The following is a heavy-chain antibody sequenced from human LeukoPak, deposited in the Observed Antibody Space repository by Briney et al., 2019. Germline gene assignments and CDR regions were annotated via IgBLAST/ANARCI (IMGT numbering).Heavy chain of an antibody. CDR1: GGSIRSYY. CDR2: IYTSGST. V-gene: IGHV4-4*07. D-gene: IGHD4-17*01. Sequence: SETLSLTCTVSGGSIRSYYWSWIRQPAGKGLEWIGRIYTSGSTNYNPSLKSRVTMSVDTSKNQFSLTLSSVTAADTAVYYCARVSTVTTLDYWGQGTLVTVSS. J-gene: IGHJ4*02. CDR3: ARVSTVTTLDY.